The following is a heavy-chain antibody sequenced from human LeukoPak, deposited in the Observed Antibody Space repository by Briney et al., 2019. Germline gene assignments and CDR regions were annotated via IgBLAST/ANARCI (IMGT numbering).Heavy chain of an antibody. D-gene: IGHD5-24*01. CDR1: GGSISSYY. CDR3: ARGWLQLPY. Sequence: PSETLSLTCSVLGGSISSYYWSWIRQPAGKGLEWIGRIYSSGSTNYNPSLKSRVTMSADTSKNQFSLKLGSVTAADTAVYYCARGWLQLPYWGQGTLVTVSS. V-gene: IGHV4-4*07. J-gene: IGHJ4*02. CDR2: IYSSGST.